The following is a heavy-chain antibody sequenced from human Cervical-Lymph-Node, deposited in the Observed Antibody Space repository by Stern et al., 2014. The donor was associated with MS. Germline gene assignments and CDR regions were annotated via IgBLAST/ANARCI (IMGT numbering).Heavy chain of an antibody. Sequence: QLVQSGAEVKKPGASVKVSCKASGYTFTRYDIAWVRQAPGQGLEWMGWISVYNGNTKYAQKLQGRVTMTRDTSTNTAYMELRSLISDDTAVYYCARWAYNWDFDYWGQGTLVTVSS. CDR2: ISVYNGNT. V-gene: IGHV1-18*01. CDR3: ARWAYNWDFDY. J-gene: IGHJ4*02. D-gene: IGHD1-20*01. CDR1: GYTFTRYD.